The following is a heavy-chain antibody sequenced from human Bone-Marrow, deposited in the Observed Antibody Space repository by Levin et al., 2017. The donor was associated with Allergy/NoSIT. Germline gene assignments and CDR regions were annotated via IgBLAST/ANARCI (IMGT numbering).Heavy chain of an antibody. J-gene: IGHJ4*02. CDR1: GFSFSDAW. CDR2: IKSKSDGATT. Sequence: GESLKISCAGAGFSFSDAWMNWVRQAPGEGLVWLGRIKSKSDGATTTYAAPVKGRITISRDDSIDTVYLEMNGLKIEDTGFYYCTSAPYGAQGYWGLGTLVTVSS. V-gene: IGHV3-15*01. D-gene: IGHD4-17*01. CDR3: TSAPYGAQGY.